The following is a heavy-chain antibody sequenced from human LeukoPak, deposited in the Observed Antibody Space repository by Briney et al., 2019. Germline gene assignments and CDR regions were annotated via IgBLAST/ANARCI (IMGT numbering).Heavy chain of an antibody. CDR3: ARDSTEYYYGSGSHYFDY. V-gene: IGHV4-30-2*01. D-gene: IGHD3-10*01. Sequence: PSETLSLTCTVSGGSISSGGYYWSWIRQPPGKGLEWIGYIYHSGSTYYNPSLKSRVTISVDRSKNQFSLKLSSVTAADTAVYYCARDSTEYYYGSGSHYFDYWGQGTLVTVSS. J-gene: IGHJ4*02. CDR1: GGSISSGGYY. CDR2: IYHSGST.